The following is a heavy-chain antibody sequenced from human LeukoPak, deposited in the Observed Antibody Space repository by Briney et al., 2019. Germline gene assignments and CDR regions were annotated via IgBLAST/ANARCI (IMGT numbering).Heavy chain of an antibody. D-gene: IGHD3-3*01. J-gene: IGHJ4*02. Sequence: SETLSLTCAVYGGSFSGYYWSWIRQPPGKGPEWIGEINHSGSTNYNPSLKSRVTISVDTSKNQFSLKLSSVTAADTAVYYCARVRGADDYWGQGTLVTVSS. CDR3: ARVRGADDY. CDR2: INHSGST. CDR1: GGSFSGYY. V-gene: IGHV4-34*01.